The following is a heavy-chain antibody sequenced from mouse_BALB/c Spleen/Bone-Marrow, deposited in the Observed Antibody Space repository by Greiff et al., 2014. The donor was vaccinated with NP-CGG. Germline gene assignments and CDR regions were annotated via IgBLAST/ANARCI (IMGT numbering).Heavy chain of an antibody. CDR2: IWAGGGT. V-gene: IGHV2-9*02. CDR1: GFSLTTYG. Sequence: VQLVESGPGLVAPSQSLSITCTVSGFSLTTYGVHWVRQPPGKGLEWLGVIWAGGGTPYNSALMSSLSISKDNSNNQVFLKMNRLQTDDSAMYYFARYKGNGNSLDYSMDYWGQGISVTVSS. CDR3: ARYKGNGNSLDYSMDY. J-gene: IGHJ4*01. D-gene: IGHD2-1*01.